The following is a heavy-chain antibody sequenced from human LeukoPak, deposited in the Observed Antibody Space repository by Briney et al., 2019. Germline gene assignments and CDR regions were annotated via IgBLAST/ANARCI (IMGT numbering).Heavy chain of an antibody. V-gene: IGHV3-48*03. J-gene: IGHJ4*02. Sequence: GGSLRLSCAASGFTFSSYEMNWVRQAPGKGLEWVSYISSSGSTIYYADSVKGRFTISRDNAKNSLYLQMNSLRAEDTAVYYCARPISGTFDYWGQGTLVTVSS. D-gene: IGHD3-10*01. CDR1: GFTFSSYE. CDR2: ISSSGSTI. CDR3: ARPISGTFDY.